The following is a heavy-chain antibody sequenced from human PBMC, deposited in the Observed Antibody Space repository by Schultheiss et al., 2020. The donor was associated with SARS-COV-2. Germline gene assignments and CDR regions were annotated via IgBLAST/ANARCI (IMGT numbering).Heavy chain of an antibody. Sequence: GESLKISCKGSGYSFTNYWIGWVRQMPGKGLEWMGVIYPGDSDTRYSPSFQGQVTISADKSISTAYLQWSSLKASDSAMYYCARHSPAYSSGGTSDYWGQGTLVTVSS. D-gene: IGHD6-19*01. CDR1: GYSFTNYW. CDR3: ARHSPAYSSGGTSDY. V-gene: IGHV5-51*01. J-gene: IGHJ4*02. CDR2: IYPGDSDT.